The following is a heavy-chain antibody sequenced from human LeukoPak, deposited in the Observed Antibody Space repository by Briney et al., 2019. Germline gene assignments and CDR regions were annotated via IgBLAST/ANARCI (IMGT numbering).Heavy chain of an antibody. V-gene: IGHV3-53*01. CDR3: ARDLYDILTGYYIDY. Sequence: GXTVXXXYMSXVRQAPGKXLEWVSVIYSGGSTYYADSVKGRFTISRDNSKNTLYLQMNSLRAEDTAVYYCARDLYDILTGYYIDYWGQGTLVTVSS. D-gene: IGHD3-9*01. CDR2: IYSGGST. CDR1: GXTVXXXY. J-gene: IGHJ4*02.